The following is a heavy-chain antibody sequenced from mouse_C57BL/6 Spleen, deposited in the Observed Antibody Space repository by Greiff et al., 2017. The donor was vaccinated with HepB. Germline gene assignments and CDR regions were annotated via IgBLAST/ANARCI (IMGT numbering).Heavy chain of an antibody. J-gene: IGHJ4*01. Sequence: QVQLQQPGAELVKPGASVKLSCKASGYTFTSYWMHWVKQRPGQGLEWIGMIHPNSGSTNYNEKFKNKATLTVDKSSSTAYMQLSSLTSEDSAVYYCARDAYYSGAMDYWGQGTSVTVSS. V-gene: IGHV1-64*01. CDR2: IHPNSGST. CDR1: GYTFTSYW. CDR3: ARDAYYSGAMDY. D-gene: IGHD2-3*01.